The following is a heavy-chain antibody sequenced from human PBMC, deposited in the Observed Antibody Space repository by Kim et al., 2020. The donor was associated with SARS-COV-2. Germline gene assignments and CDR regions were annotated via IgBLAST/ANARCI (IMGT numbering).Heavy chain of an antibody. Sequence: GGSLRLSCAASGFTFSSYWMHWVRQAPGKGLVWVSRINSDGSSTRYADSVKGRFTISRDNAKNTLYLQMNSLRAEDTAVYYCARDRGDSYGPYYGMDVWGQGTTVTVSS. CDR3: ARDRGDSYGPYYGMDV. J-gene: IGHJ6*02. CDR1: GFTFSSYW. CDR2: INSDGSST. V-gene: IGHV3-74*01. D-gene: IGHD5-18*01.